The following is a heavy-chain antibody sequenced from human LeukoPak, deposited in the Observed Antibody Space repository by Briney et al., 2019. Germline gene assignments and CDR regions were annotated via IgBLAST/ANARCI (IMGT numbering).Heavy chain of an antibody. CDR3: AKDGSSSGGFDP. V-gene: IGHV3-30*18. Sequence: PGRSLRLSCAASGFTFSSYGMHWVRHSPRKGLECVAFISYYGSNKYYGDSVKGRFTISRDNSKNTMYPQMNRLRAEDTAVYYCAKDGSSSGGFDPWGEGTLVTVSS. CDR2: ISYYGSNK. J-gene: IGHJ5*02. CDR1: GFTFSSYG. D-gene: IGHD6-13*01.